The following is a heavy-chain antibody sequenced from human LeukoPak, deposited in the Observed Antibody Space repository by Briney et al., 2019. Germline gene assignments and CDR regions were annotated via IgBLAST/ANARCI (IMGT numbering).Heavy chain of an antibody. Sequence: GGSLRLSCAASGFTFSSYNMNWVRQAPGRGVEWVSSFSRTGSYIYYETSVKVRFTISRDNAQNSLYLQMNSLRVEDTAVYYCARVLETDCRGGSCYSGLDYWGQGTLVTVSS. D-gene: IGHD2-15*01. J-gene: IGHJ4*02. CDR2: FSRTGSYI. CDR1: GFTFSSYN. V-gene: IGHV3-21*01. CDR3: ARVLETDCRGGSCYSGLDY.